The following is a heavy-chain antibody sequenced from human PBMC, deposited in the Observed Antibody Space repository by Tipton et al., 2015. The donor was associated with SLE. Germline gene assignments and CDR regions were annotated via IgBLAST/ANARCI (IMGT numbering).Heavy chain of an antibody. J-gene: IGHJ4*02. V-gene: IGHV3-23*01. D-gene: IGHD6-19*01. CDR3: ARALAYSSSPAALDY. Sequence: SLRLSCAASGLTFSSYAMSWVRQAPGKGLEWVSAISGSGGSTYYADSVKGRFTISRDNSKDTLYSQMNTLRREDTAVYFCARALAYSSSPAALDYWGQGTLVTVSS. CDR2: ISGSGGST. CDR1: GLTFSSYA.